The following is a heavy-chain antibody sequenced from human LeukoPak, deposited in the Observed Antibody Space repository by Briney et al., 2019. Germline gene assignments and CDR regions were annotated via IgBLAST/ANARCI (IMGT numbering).Heavy chain of an antibody. V-gene: IGHV4-39*07. J-gene: IGHJ4*02. CDR2: INHSGST. CDR1: GGSISSGSYY. D-gene: IGHD1-26*01. CDR3: ARDTPVGATTPIDY. Sequence: SETLSLTCTVSGGSISSGSYYWSWIRQPPGKGLEWIGEINHSGSTNYNPSLKSRVTISVDTSKNQFSLKLSSVTAADTAVYYCARDTPVGATTPIDYWGQGTLVTVSS.